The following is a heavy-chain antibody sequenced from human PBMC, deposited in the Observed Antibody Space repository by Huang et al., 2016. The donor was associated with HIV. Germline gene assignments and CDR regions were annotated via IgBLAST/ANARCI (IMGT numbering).Heavy chain of an antibody. V-gene: IGHV3-74*01. Sequence: EEHLVESGGGLVQPGGSLRLSGEAAGFKFSNYWMQWVSQAPGKGLMWVSLIKIDWRTTDYADSVKGRCTISRDNAKNTLYLQMSSLTAEDTAIYYCARAGGFEIWGQGTVVTVSS. CDR2: IKIDWRTT. CDR1: GFKFSNYW. J-gene: IGHJ3*02. D-gene: IGHD2-15*01. CDR3: ARAGGFEI.